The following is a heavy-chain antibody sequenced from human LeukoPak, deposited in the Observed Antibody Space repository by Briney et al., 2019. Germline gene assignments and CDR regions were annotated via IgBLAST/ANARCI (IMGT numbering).Heavy chain of an antibody. V-gene: IGHV3-21*01. CDR1: GFTLSSYA. Sequence: PGGSLRLSCAASGFTLSSYAMSWVRQAPGKGLEWVSSISSSSSYIYYADSVKGRFTISRDNAKNSLYLQMNSLRAEDTAVYYCARDSYSSGWYEGRAFDIWGQGTMVTVSS. D-gene: IGHD6-19*01. J-gene: IGHJ3*02. CDR3: ARDSYSSGWYEGRAFDI. CDR2: ISSSSSYI.